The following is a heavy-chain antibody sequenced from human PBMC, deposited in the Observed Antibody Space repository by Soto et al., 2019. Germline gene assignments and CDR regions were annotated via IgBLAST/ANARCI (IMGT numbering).Heavy chain of an antibody. J-gene: IGHJ4*02. CDR1: GFAFSNYW. CDR2: INSDGSST. V-gene: IGHV3-74*01. CDR3: ARVRPSYYYDSSGRQ. D-gene: IGHD3-22*01. Sequence: PGGSLRLSCAASGFAFSNYWMHWVRQAPGKGLVWVSRINSDGSSTSYADSVKGRFTISRDNAKNTLYLQMNSLRAEDTAVYYCARVRPSYYYDSSGRQGGQGTLVTVSS.